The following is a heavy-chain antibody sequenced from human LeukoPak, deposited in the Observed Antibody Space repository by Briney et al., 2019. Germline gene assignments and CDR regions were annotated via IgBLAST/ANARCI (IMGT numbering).Heavy chain of an antibody. CDR3: ARQHTAMVLDAFDI. V-gene: IGHV5-51*01. Sequence: KVGESLKISCKGSGYSFTSYWIGWVRQMPGKGLEWMGIIYPGDSDTRYSPSFQGQATISADKSISTAYLQWSSLKASDTAMYYCARQHTAMVLDAFDIWGQGTMVTVSS. D-gene: IGHD5-18*01. CDR2: IYPGDSDT. J-gene: IGHJ3*02. CDR1: GYSFTSYW.